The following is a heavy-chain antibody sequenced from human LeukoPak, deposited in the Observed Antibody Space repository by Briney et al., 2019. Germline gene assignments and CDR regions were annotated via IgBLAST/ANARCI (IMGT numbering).Heavy chain of an antibody. V-gene: IGHV3-21*01. CDR2: ISSSSSYI. CDR3: ARDHCSGGSCYPEGWLV. Sequence: PGGSLRLSCAASGFTFSSYGMNWVRQAPGNGLEWVSSISSSSSYIYYADSVKGRFTISRDNAKNSLYLQMNSLRAEDTAVYYCARDHCSGGSCYPEGWLVWGQGTLVTVSS. J-gene: IGHJ4*02. D-gene: IGHD2-15*01. CDR1: GFTFSSYG.